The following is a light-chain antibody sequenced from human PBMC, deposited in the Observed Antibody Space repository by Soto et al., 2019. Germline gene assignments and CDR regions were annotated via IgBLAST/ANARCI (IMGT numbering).Light chain of an antibody. CDR2: GTS. Sequence: EIVMTQSPVALSVSPGESAALSCRASQSVGRNFAWYQQRPGQAPRVLIYGTSTRATGVPARFSGSGSGTDFPLTISSLQSEDFAVYYCQQYNKWPSTFGQGTRLEIK. CDR1: QSVGRN. CDR3: QQYNKWPST. V-gene: IGKV3-15*01. J-gene: IGKJ2*01.